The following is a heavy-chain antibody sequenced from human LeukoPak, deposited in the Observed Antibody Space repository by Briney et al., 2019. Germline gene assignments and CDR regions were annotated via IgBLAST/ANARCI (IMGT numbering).Heavy chain of an antibody. J-gene: IGHJ4*02. V-gene: IGHV1-69-2*01. Sequence: ASVKVSCKASGYTFIKYYMHWVQQAPGKGLEWMGRVDPEDGKTIYAEKFQGRVTTTADTSTDTAYMELSSLRSEDTAVYYCATGSFDYWGQGTLVTVSS. D-gene: IGHD2-15*01. CDR2: VDPEDGKT. CDR3: ATGSFDY. CDR1: GYTFIKYY.